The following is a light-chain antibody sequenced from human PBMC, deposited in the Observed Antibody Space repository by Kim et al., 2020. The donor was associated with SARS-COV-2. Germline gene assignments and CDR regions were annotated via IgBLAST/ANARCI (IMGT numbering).Light chain of an antibody. J-gene: IGLJ3*02. V-gene: IGLV6-57*02. CDR1: SGSIASNL. CDR2: EDN. Sequence: VTIYCTGSSGSIASNLVQWYQPRPGSAPTTVIYEDNQRPSGVPDRFSGSIDSSSNSASLTISGLKTEDEADYYCQSYDSSNLNWVFGGGTQLTVL. CDR3: QSYDSSNLNWV.